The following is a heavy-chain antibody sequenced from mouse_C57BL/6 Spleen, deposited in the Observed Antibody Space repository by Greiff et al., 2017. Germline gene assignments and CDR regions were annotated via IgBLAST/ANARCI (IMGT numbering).Heavy chain of an antibody. J-gene: IGHJ3*01. Sequence: VQLQQSGAELVRPGTSVKVSCKASGYAFTNYLIEWVKQRPGQGLEWIGVINPGSGGTNYNEKFKGKATLTADKSSSTAYMQLSSLTSEDSAVYFCARGGSNYWFAYWGQGTLVTVSA. CDR3: ARGGSNYWFAY. V-gene: IGHV1-54*01. CDR1: GYAFTNYL. D-gene: IGHD2-5*01. CDR2: INPGSGGT.